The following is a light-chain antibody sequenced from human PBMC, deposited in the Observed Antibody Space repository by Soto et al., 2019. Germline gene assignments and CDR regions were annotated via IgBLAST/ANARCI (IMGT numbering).Light chain of an antibody. CDR1: SSNIGNNP. J-gene: IGLJ1*01. CDR2: TTN. V-gene: IGLV1-44*01. Sequence: QSVLTQPPSASGAPGQRVTISCSGDSSNIGNNPVNWYQQLPGTAPKLLIYTTNQRPSGVPDRFSGSKSDTSASLAISGLQSEDEADYYCAAWDDSLSGYDFGTGTKVTAL. CDR3: AAWDDSLSGYD.